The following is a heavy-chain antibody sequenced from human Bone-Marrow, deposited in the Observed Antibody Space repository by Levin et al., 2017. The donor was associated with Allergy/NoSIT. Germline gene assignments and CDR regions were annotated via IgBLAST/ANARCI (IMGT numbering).Heavy chain of an antibody. Sequence: GGSLRLSCAASGFTFNSYALSWVRQAPGKGLEWVSATSGSGSSTYYADSVKGRFTISRDNSKTTLSLQMNSLRAEDTAVYYCAKGAGWVAGAVALIWGQGTLVTVSS. CDR2: TSGSGSST. CDR1: GFTFNSYA. V-gene: IGHV3-23*01. CDR3: AKGAGWVAGAVALI. J-gene: IGHJ4*02. D-gene: IGHD6-19*01.